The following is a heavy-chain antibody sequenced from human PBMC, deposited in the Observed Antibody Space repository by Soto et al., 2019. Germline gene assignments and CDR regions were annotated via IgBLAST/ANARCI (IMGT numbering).Heavy chain of an antibody. J-gene: IGHJ4*02. CDR1: GFTFSSYA. CDR2: ISYDGSNK. V-gene: IGHV3-30-3*01. Sequence: GGSLRLSCAASGFTFSSYAMHWVRQAPGKGLEWVAVISYDGSNKYYADSVKGRFTISRDNSKNTLYLQMNSLRAEDTAVYYCARDHYDSSGYLPYYFDYWGQGTLVTVSS. CDR3: ARDHYDSSGYLPYYFDY. D-gene: IGHD3-22*01.